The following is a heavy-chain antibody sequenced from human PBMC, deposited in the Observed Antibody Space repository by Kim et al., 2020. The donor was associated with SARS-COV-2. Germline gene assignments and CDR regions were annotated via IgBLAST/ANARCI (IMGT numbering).Heavy chain of an antibody. V-gene: IGHV3-23*01. J-gene: IGHJ4*02. Sequence: YFAGFVGGRFPISRDNSKNTLFLHLNSLRAEDTALYYCARLSIPFGPLDLWGQGALVTVSS. D-gene: IGHD3-16*01. CDR3: ARLSIPFGPLDL.